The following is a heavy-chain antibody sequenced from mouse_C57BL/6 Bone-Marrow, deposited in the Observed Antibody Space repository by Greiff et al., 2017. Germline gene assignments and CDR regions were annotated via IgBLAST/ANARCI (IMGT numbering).Heavy chain of an antibody. J-gene: IGHJ4*01. Sequence: VQLQQSGAELARPGASVKLSCKASGYTFTSYGISWVKQRTGQGLEWIGEIYPRSGNTYYNEKFKGKATLTADKSSSTAYMELRSLTSEDSAVYFCARRGSCYAMDYWGQGTSVTVSS. CDR2: IYPRSGNT. CDR3: ARRGSCYAMDY. V-gene: IGHV1-81*01. CDR1: GYTFTSYG. D-gene: IGHD1-1*01.